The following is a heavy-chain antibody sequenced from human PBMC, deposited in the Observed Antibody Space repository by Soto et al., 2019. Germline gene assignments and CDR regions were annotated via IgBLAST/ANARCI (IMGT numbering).Heavy chain of an antibody. V-gene: IGHV3-33*01. CDR2: ILNDGSNR. J-gene: IGHJ6*02. D-gene: IGHD3-10*01. CDR3: ARDDEYSGNGMDV. Sequence: QVQLVESGGGVVQPGRSPRLSCAASEFTFSNYGMHWVRQAPGKGLEWVAVILNDGSNRYHAHSVKDRFTISRDNSKNTLYLQMNSLRAEDTAVYYCARDDEYSGNGMDVWGQGTTVTVS. CDR1: EFTFSNYG.